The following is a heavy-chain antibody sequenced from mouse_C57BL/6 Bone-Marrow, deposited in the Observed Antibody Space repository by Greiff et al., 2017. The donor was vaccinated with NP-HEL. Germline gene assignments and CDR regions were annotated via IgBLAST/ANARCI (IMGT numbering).Heavy chain of an antibody. CDR2: IYPGDGDT. CDR1: GYAFSSSW. CDR3: ARGGYGSSKGAMDY. Sequence: QVQLQQSGPELVKPGASVKLSCKASGYAFSSSWMNWVKQRPGKGLEWIGRIYPGDGDTNYNGKFKGKATLTADKSSSTAYMQLSSLTSEDSAVYFCARGGYGSSKGAMDYWGQGTSVTVSS. J-gene: IGHJ4*01. V-gene: IGHV1-82*01. D-gene: IGHD1-1*01.